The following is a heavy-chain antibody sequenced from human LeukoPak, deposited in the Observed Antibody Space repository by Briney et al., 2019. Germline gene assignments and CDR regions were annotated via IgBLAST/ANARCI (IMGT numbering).Heavy chain of an antibody. J-gene: IGHJ5*02. CDR3: ARDGVIAVAGTGNWFDP. Sequence: SETLSLTCAVYGGSFSGYYWSWIRQPPGKGLEWIGEINHSGSTNYNPSLKSRVTISVDTSKNQFSLKLSSVTAADTAVYYCARDGVIAVAGTGNWFDPWGQGTLVTVSS. V-gene: IGHV4-34*01. CDR1: GGSFSGYY. D-gene: IGHD6-19*01. CDR2: INHSGST.